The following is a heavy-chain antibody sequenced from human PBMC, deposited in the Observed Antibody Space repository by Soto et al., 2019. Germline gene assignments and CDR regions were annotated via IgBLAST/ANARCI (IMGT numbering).Heavy chain of an antibody. D-gene: IGHD3-9*01. J-gene: IGHJ2*01. Sequence: QMQLVQSGPEVKKPGTSVKVSCKASGFTFTSSAMQWVRQAREQRLEWIGWIVVGSGNTNYAQKFQERVTITRDMSTSTAYMELSRMRSEDTAVYSCAALPYDIWTGPDGYFDLWGRGTLVSVSS. CDR2: IVVGSGNT. CDR1: GFTFTSSA. V-gene: IGHV1-58*02. CDR3: AALPYDIWTGPDGYFDL.